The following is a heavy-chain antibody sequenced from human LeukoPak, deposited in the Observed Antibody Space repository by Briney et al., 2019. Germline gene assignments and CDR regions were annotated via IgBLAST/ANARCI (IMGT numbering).Heavy chain of an antibody. CDR2: ISWNSGSI. D-gene: IGHD6-19*01. J-gene: IGHJ3*02. V-gene: IGHV3-9*01. Sequence: PGGSLRLSRAASGFTFDDYAMHWVRQAPGKGLEWVSGISWNSGSIGYADSVKGRFTISRDNAKNSLYLQMNSLRAEDTALYYCAITAVAGTTDAFDIWGQGTMVTVSS. CDR3: AITAVAGTTDAFDI. CDR1: GFTFDDYA.